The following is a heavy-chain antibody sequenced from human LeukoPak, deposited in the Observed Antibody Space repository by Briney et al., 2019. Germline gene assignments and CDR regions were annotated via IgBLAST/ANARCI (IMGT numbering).Heavy chain of an antibody. V-gene: IGHV1-8*01. J-gene: IGHJ3*02. D-gene: IGHD3-22*01. CDR3: ARGGKIYDSILEDAFDI. Sequence: SVKVSFKASGYTFTNYDINWVRQATGQGLEWMEGMNPNSGNTRYAQEVQGRVTMTKNSSISTDFTEMSSLRYENTAVYYCARGGKIYDSILEDAFDIWGQGTMVTVSS. CDR1: GYTFTNYD. CDR2: MNPNSGNT.